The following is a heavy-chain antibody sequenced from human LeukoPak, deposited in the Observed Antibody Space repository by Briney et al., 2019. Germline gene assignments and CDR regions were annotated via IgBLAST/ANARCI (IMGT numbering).Heavy chain of an antibody. Sequence: GGSLRLSCAASGFSVSSSYMSWVRQAPGKGPEWVSVIYSDGSGGSTYYADSVKGRFTISRDNSKNTLYLQMNSLRAEDTAVYYCAKDLLRYFDWLLTVRAFDIWGQGTMVTVSS. CDR3: AKDLLRYFDWLLTVRAFDI. V-gene: IGHV3-53*01. D-gene: IGHD3-9*01. CDR2: IYSDGSGGST. CDR1: GFSVSSSY. J-gene: IGHJ3*02.